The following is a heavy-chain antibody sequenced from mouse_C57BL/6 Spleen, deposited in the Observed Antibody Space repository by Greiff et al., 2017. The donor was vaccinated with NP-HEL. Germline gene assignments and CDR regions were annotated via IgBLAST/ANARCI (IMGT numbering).Heavy chain of an antibody. CDR2: IYPGDGDT. CDR3: ARTFIPYYFDC. V-gene: IGHV1-82*01. CDR1: GYAFSSSW. Sequence: VQLQQSGPELVKPGASVKISCKASGYAFSSSWMNWVKQRPGKGLEWIGRIYPGDGDTNYNGKFKGKATLTADKSSSTAYMQLSSLTSEDSAVYFCARTFIPYYFDCWGQGTTLTVSS. J-gene: IGHJ2*01. D-gene: IGHD1-1*01.